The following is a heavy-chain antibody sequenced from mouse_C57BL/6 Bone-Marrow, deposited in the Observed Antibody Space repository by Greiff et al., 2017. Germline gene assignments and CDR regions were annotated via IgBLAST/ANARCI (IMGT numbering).Heavy chain of an antibody. J-gene: IGHJ1*01. Sequence: VQLQESGPELVKPGASVKLSCKASGYTFTSYEINWVKQRPGQGLEWIGWIYPRAGSTKYNEKFKGKATLTVDTSSSTAYMELHSLTSEDSAVYCCGGGYGSSDWCFDVWGGGTTVTVSS. CDR1: GYTFTSYE. D-gene: IGHD1-1*01. CDR2: IYPRAGST. CDR3: GGGYGSSDWCFDV. V-gene: IGHV1-85*01.